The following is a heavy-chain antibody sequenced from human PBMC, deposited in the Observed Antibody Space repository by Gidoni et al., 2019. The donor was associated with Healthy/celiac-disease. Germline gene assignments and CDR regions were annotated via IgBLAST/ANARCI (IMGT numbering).Heavy chain of an antibody. J-gene: IGHJ4*02. Sequence: QVQLVQSGAEVKKPGSSVKVSCKASGGPFSSYAISWVRQALGQGLEWMGGIIPIFGTANYAQKFQGRVTITADESTSTSYMELSSLRSEDTAVYYWARDKGGLGVVVAAEMDYWGQGTLVTVSS. CDR2: IIPIFGTA. V-gene: IGHV1-69*01. CDR3: ARDKGGLGVVVAAEMDY. CDR1: GGPFSSYA. D-gene: IGHD2-15*01.